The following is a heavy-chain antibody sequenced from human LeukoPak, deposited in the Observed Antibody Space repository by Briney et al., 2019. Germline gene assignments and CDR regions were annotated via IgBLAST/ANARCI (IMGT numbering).Heavy chain of an antibody. J-gene: IGHJ5*02. V-gene: IGHV1-18*01. D-gene: IGHD2-2*01. CDR2: ISAYNGNT. Sequence: GASVKVSCKASGYTFTSYGISWVRQAPGQGLEWMGWISAYNGNTNYAQKLQGRVTMTTDTSTSTAYMELRSLRSDDTAVYYCARDRTHCSSTSCYRDDWFDPWGQGTLVTVSS. CDR3: ARDRTHCSSTSCYRDDWFDP. CDR1: GYTFTSYG.